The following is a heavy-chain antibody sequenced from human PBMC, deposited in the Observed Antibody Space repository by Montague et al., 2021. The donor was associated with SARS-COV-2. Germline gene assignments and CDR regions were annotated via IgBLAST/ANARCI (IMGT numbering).Heavy chain of an antibody. D-gene: IGHD6-13*01. CDR2: IYYSGST. CDR1: GGSISSYY. Sequence: SETLSLTCTVSGGSISSYYWSWIRQPPGKGLEWIGYIYYSGSTNYNPSLKSRVTISVDTSKNQFSPKLSSVTAADTAVYYCARDTEGYISSWYHDYWGQGTLVTGSS. CDR3: ARDTEGYISSWYHDY. J-gene: IGHJ4*02. V-gene: IGHV4-59*01.